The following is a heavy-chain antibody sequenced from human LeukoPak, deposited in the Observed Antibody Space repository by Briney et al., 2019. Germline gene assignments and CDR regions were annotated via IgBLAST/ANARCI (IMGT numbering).Heavy chain of an antibody. J-gene: IGHJ6*04. CDR1: GFTFSSYC. CDR3: AELGITMIGGV. V-gene: IGHV3-48*03. Sequence: GGSLRLSCAASGFTFSSYCMSWVRQAPGKGREGVSYISSSGSTIYYADSVKGRFTISRDNAKKSLYLQMNSLRAEDTAVYYCAELGITMIGGVWGKGTTVTISS. D-gene: IGHD3-10*02. CDR2: ISSSGSTI.